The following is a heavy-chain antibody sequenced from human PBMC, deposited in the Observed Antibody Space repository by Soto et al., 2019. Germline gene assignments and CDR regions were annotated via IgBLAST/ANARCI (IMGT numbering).Heavy chain of an antibody. CDR1: GFHFSSYG. Sequence: QVQLVESGGGVVQPGRSLRLSCAASGFHFSSYGMHWVRQAPGKGLEWLAFISFDESSEYYADSVRGRLTISRDNSKDTLYLQMSSLGPEDTAIYYCAKDRSTYSLLDRWGHGTLVTVSS. CDR3: AKDRSTYSLLDR. J-gene: IGHJ4*01. CDR2: ISFDESSE. V-gene: IGHV3-30*18. D-gene: IGHD5-12*01.